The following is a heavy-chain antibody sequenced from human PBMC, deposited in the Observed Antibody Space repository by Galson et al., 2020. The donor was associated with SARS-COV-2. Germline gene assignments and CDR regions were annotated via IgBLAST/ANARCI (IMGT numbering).Heavy chain of an antibody. D-gene: IGHD7-27*01. CDR1: GGSFNVKY. CDR2: INRSGSA. Sequence: SETRSPTCNVSGGSFNVKYWTWIRQPPGRGREWSGEINRSGSAHHNPSLMSRVTMTVDTSRSQFSLKMHSVTAAYTAVYYCAGRPTNWHIDYWGQGALVTVSA. J-gene: IGHJ4*02. V-gene: IGHV4-34*01. CDR3: AGRPTNWHIDY.